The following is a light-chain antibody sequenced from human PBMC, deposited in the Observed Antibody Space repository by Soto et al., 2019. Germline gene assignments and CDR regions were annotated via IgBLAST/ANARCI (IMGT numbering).Light chain of an antibody. CDR2: WAS. J-gene: IGKJ1*01. CDR3: QQYYSTPWT. CDR1: QSVLYSSNNKNY. Sequence: DIVMTQSPDSLAVSLGERATINCKSSQSVLYSSNNKNYLAWYQQKPGQPPKLLIYWASTRESGVPDRFSGSGSGTDFTLTISSLHAEDVAVYSCQQYYSTPWTFGQGTKVEI. V-gene: IGKV4-1*01.